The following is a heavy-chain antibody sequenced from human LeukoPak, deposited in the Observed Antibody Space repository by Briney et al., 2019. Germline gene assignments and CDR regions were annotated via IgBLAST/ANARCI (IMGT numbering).Heavy chain of an antibody. J-gene: IGHJ5*02. D-gene: IGHD5-18*01. CDR3: ARDGYAVRWGWFDP. V-gene: IGHV1-69*05. CDR2: IIPIFGTA. Sequence: AALKVSCKASGDTFSSYAVSWVRHAPGQGLGWMGGIIPIFGTANYAQKFQGRVTITTNESTSTAYMELSSLRSEDTAVYYCARDGYAVRWGWFDPWGQGTLVTVSS. CDR1: GDTFSSYA.